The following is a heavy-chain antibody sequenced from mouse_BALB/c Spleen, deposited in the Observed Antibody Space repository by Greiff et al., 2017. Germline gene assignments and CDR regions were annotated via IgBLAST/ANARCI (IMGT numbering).Heavy chain of an antibody. J-gene: IGHJ3*01. CDR3: AREDYDGPWFAY. CDR2: ISYDGSN. D-gene: IGHD2-4*01. Sequence: DVKLQESGPGLVKPSQSLSLTCSVTGYSITSGYYWNWIRQFPGNKLEWMGYISYDGSNNYNPSLKNRISITRDTSKNQFFLKLNSVTTEDTATYYCAREDYDGPWFAYWGQGTLVTVSA. V-gene: IGHV3-6*02. CDR1: GYSITSGYY.